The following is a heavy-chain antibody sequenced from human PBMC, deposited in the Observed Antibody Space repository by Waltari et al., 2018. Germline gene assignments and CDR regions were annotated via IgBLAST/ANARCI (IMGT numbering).Heavy chain of an antibody. CDR3: ATDFDTGWLQLSYFDY. CDR2: IWYDGSNK. D-gene: IGHD5-12*01. CDR1: GFTFSSYG. Sequence: QVQLVESGGGVVQPGRSLRLSCAASGFTFSSYGLPWVRQAPGKGLEWVAVIWYDGSNKYYADSVKGRFTISRDNSKNTLYLQMNSLRAEDTAVYYCATDFDTGWLQLSYFDYWGQGTLVTVSS. J-gene: IGHJ4*02. V-gene: IGHV3-33*01.